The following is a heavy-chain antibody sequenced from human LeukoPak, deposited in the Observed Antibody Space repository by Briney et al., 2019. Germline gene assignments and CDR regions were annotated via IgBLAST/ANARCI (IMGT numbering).Heavy chain of an antibody. CDR2: ISYDGSNK. CDR3: AKVRITMVRGVIRLPDY. V-gene: IGHV3-30*18. Sequence: GGSLRLSCAASGFTFSSYGMHWVRQAPGKGLEWVAVISYDGSNKYCADSVKGRFTISRDNSKNTLYLQMNSLRAEDTAVYYCAKVRITMVRGVIRLPDYWGQGTLVTVSS. D-gene: IGHD3-10*01. CDR1: GFTFSSYG. J-gene: IGHJ4*02.